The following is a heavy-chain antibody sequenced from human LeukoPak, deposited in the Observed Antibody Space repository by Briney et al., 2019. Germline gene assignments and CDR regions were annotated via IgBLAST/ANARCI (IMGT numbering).Heavy chain of an antibody. D-gene: IGHD1-1*01. J-gene: IGHJ4*02. CDR1: GFTFSSYE. CDR2: IKEDGSAT. V-gene: IGHV3-7*04. CDR3: ARDSPGYLAYDS. Sequence: PGGSLRLSCAASGFTFSSYEMTWVRQAPGKGPEWVANIKEDGSATYYVDSVKGRFTISRDNAKKSLYPQMNSLRAEDTAVYYCARDSPGYLAYDSWGQGTLVTVSS.